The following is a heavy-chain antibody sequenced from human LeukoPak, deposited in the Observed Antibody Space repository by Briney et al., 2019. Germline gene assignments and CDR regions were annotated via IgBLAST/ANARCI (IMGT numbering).Heavy chain of an antibody. J-gene: IGHJ3*02. CDR1: GGSINSYY. CDR3: ARVAGDAFDI. Sequence: PSETLSLTCTVSGGSINSYYWSWLRQPPGKGLEWVGYIYYSGITNYNPSLKSRVNISVDTSMTQFSLTLSSVTAADTAVYYCARVAGDAFDIWGQGTMVTVSS. V-gene: IGHV4-59*12. D-gene: IGHD6-25*01. CDR2: IYYSGIT.